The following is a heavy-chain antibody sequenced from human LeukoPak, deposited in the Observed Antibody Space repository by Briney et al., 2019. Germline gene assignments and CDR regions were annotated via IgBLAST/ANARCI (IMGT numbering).Heavy chain of an antibody. Sequence: SETLSLTCTVAGGSIGSSSYYWGWIRQPPGKGLEWIGSIYYSGSTYYNPSLKSRVTISVDTSKNQFSLKLSSVTATDTAVYYCARRYSSSSVRAFDIWGQGTMVTVSS. D-gene: IGHD6-6*01. V-gene: IGHV4-39*01. CDR2: IYYSGST. CDR1: GGSIGSSSYY. J-gene: IGHJ3*02. CDR3: ARRYSSSSVRAFDI.